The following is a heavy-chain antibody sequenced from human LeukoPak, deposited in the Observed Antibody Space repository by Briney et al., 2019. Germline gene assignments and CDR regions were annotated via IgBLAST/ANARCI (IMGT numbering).Heavy chain of an antibody. CDR3: ARGSGWRTFIVVVPAATEYYFDY. J-gene: IGHJ4*02. V-gene: IGHV1-2*02. Sequence: ASVKVSCKASGYTFTGYYMHWVRQAPGQGLEWMGWINPNSGGTNYAQKFQGRVTMTRDTSISTAYMELSRLRSDDTAVYYCARGSGWRTFIVVVPAATEYYFDYWGQGTLVTVSS. D-gene: IGHD2-2*01. CDR1: GYTFTGYY. CDR2: INPNSGGT.